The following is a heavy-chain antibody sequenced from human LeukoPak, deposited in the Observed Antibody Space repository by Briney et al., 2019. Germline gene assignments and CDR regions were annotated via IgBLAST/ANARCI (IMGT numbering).Heavy chain of an antibody. CDR1: GGSISSHY. V-gene: IGHV4-59*11. J-gene: IGHJ4*02. Sequence: PSETLSLTCTVSGGSISSHYWSLIRQPPGKGLEWIGYIYYSGSTNYNPSLKSRVTISVDTSKNQFSLKLSSVTAADTAVYYCARGSGHSSPSGHDYWGQGTLVTVSS. CDR3: ARGSGHSSPSGHDY. CDR2: IYYSGST. D-gene: IGHD6-13*01.